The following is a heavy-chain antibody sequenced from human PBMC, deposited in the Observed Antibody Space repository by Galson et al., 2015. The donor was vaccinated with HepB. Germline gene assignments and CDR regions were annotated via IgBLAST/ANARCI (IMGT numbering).Heavy chain of an antibody. CDR2: INPSGGST. Sequence: SCKASGYTFTSYYMHWVRQAPGQGLEWMGIINPSGGSTSYAQKFQGRVTMTRDTSTSTVYMELSSLRSEDTAVYYCARGPWYCSSTSCYRGAFDIWGQGTMVTVSS. V-gene: IGHV1-46*01. D-gene: IGHD2-2*01. J-gene: IGHJ3*02. CDR3: ARGPWYCSSTSCYRGAFDI. CDR1: GYTFTSYY.